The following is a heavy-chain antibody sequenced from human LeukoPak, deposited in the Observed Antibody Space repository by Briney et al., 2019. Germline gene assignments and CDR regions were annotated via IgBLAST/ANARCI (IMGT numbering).Heavy chain of an antibody. Sequence: ASVEVSCKASGYTFTGYYMHWVRQAPGQGLEWMGRINPNSGGTNYAQKFQGRVTMTRDTSISTAYMELSRLRSDDTAVYYCARASYYYDSSGYYYFDYWGQGTLVTVSS. CDR1: GYTFTGYY. V-gene: IGHV1-2*06. CDR2: INPNSGGT. D-gene: IGHD3-22*01. J-gene: IGHJ4*02. CDR3: ARASYYYDSSGYYYFDY.